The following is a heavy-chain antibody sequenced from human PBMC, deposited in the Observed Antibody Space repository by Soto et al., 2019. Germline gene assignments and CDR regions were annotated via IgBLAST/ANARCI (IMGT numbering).Heavy chain of an antibody. CDR3: ARDLRRNYYDSSGDYPDALDI. CDR1: GYTFTSYG. V-gene: IGHV1-18*01. CDR2: ISAYNGNT. J-gene: IGHJ3*02. D-gene: IGHD3-22*01. Sequence: QVQLVQSGAEVKKPGASVKVSCKASGYTFTSYGISWVRQAPGQGLEWMGWISAYNGNTNYAQKLQGRVTMTTDTSTSTAYMELRSLRSDDTAVYYCARDLRRNYYDSSGDYPDALDIWGQGTMVTVSS.